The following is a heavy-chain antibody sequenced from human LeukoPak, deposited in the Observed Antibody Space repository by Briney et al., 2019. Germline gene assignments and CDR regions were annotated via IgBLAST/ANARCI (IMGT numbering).Heavy chain of an antibody. D-gene: IGHD6-6*01. CDR1: GYTFTSYD. CDR3: ARGRVEARRGYDDFDI. V-gene: IGHV1-8*03. CDR2: MNPNRWNT. Sequence: ASVKVSCKASGYTFTSYDINWVRQATGQGREGMGWMNPNRWNTGYAQKFQGRVTITRNTSISTAYMELSSLRSAAPAVYYCARGRVEARRGYDDFDIWGQGTMVTVSS. J-gene: IGHJ3*02.